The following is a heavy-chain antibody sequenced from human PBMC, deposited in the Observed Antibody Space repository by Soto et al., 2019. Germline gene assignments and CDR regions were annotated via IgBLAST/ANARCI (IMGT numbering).Heavy chain of an antibody. CDR3: ASGALYCSSTSCYAGYFQH. CDR2: INQDGSEK. D-gene: IGHD2-2*01. Sequence: GGSLRLSCAASGFTFSSYWMSWVRQAPGKGLEWVANINQDGSEKYYVDSVKGRFTISRDNAKSSLYLQMNSLRAEDTAVYYCASGALYCSSTSCYAGYFQHWGQGTLVTVSS. CDR1: GFTFSSYW. J-gene: IGHJ1*01. V-gene: IGHV3-7*01.